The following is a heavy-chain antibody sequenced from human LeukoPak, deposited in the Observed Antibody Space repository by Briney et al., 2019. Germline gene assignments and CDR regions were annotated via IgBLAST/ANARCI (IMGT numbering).Heavy chain of an antibody. CDR2: ISYDGSNK. V-gene: IGHV3-30-3*01. D-gene: IGHD3-3*01. CDR3: ARDRSLYDFWSGVYYFDY. J-gene: IGHJ4*02. CDR1: GFTFSSYA. Sequence: PGGSLRLSCAASGFTFSSYAMHWVRQAPGKGLEWVAVISYDGSNKYYADFVKGRFTISRDNSKNTLYLQMNSLRAEDTAVYYCARDRSLYDFWSGVYYFDYWGQGTLVTVSS.